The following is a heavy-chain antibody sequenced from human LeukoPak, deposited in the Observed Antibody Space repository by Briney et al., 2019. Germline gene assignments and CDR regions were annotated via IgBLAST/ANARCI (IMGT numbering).Heavy chain of an antibody. J-gene: IGHJ4*02. CDR3: ARGRLSEAMDYDSSGIFDY. CDR2: ISYDGSNK. CDR1: GFTFSSYA. V-gene: IGHV3-30*04. D-gene: IGHD3-22*01. Sequence: SGRSLRLSCAASGFTFSSYAMHWVRQAPGKGLEWVAVISYDGSNKYYADSVKGRFTISRDNSKNTLYLQMNSLRAEDTAVYYCARGRLSEAMDYDSSGIFDYWGQGTLVTVSS.